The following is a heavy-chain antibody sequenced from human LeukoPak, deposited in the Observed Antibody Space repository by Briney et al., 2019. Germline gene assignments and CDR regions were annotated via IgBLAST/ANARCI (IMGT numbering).Heavy chain of an antibody. CDR3: ATGGILTGYYTYYFDY. V-gene: IGHV1-69*13. CDR2: IIPIFGTA. CDR1: GGTFSSYV. J-gene: IGHJ4*02. Sequence: ASVKVSCKASGGTFSSYVISWVRQAPGQGLEWMGGIIPIFGTANYAQKFQGRVTITADESTSTAYMELSSLRSEDTAVYYCATGGILTGYYTYYFDYWGQGTLVTVSS. D-gene: IGHD3-9*01.